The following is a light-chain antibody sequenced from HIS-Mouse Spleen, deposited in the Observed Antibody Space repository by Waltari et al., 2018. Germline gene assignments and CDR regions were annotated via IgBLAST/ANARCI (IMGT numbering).Light chain of an antibody. V-gene: IGLV1-47*01. J-gene: IGLJ2*01. Sequence: QSVLTQPPSASGTPGQRVTISCSGSSSNIGSNYVYWYQQLPGTAPKLLIDRNNQRPSGIPDRFSGSSSGNTASLTITGAQAEDEADYYCNSRDSSGNHLVFGGGTKLTVL. CDR3: NSRDSSGNHLV. CDR1: SSNIGSNY. CDR2: RNN.